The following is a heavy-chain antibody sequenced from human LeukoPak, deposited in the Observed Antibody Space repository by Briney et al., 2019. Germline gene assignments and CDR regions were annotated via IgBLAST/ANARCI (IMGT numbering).Heavy chain of an antibody. J-gene: IGHJ6*03. D-gene: IGHD4-23*01. V-gene: IGHV1-69*01. CDR3: ASQGKQHSYYYYYMDV. CDR2: IIPIFGTA. Sequence: ASVKVSCKASGGTFSSCAISWVRQAPGQGLEWMGGIIPIFGTANYAQKFQGRVTITADESTSTAYMELGSLRSEDTAVYYCASQGKQHSYYYYYMDVWGKGTTVTVSS. CDR1: GGTFSSCA.